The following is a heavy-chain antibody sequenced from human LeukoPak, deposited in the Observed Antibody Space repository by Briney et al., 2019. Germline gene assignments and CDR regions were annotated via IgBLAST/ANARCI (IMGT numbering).Heavy chain of an antibody. CDR2: IYPGDSDT. J-gene: IGHJ4*02. D-gene: IGHD3-10*01. CDR1: GYSFTSYW. V-gene: IGHV5-51*01. CDR3: ARSPTPTLWYYFDY. Sequence: GESLKISGKGSGYSFTSYWIGWVGQMPGKGLEWMGIIYPGDSDTRYSPSFQGQVTISADKSISTAYLQWSSLKASDTAMYYCARSPTPTLWYYFDYWGQGTLVTVSS.